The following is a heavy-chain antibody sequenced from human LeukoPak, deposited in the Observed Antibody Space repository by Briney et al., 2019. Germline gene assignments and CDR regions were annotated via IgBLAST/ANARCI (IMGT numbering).Heavy chain of an antibody. V-gene: IGHV3-30*18. Sequence: PGGSLRLSCAASGFNFNTYWMSWVRQAPGKGLEWVAVISYDGSNKYYADSVKGRFTISRDNSKNTLYLQMNSLRAEGTAVYYCAKLESWGQGTLVTVSS. J-gene: IGHJ5*02. CDR1: GFNFNTYW. CDR3: AKLES. D-gene: IGHD1-1*01. CDR2: ISYDGSNK.